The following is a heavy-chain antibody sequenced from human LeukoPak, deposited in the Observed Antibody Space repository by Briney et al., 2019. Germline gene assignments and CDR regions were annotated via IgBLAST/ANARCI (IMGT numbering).Heavy chain of an antibody. CDR2: IYTSGST. J-gene: IGHJ4*02. V-gene: IGHV4-4*07. D-gene: IGHD3-10*01. CDR3: ARQLKYYGSGSYFDY. CDR1: GGSISSYY. Sequence: PSETLSLTCTVSGGSISSYYWSWIRQLAGKGLEWIGRIYTSGSTNYNPSLKSRVTMSVDTSKNQFSLKLTSVTAADTAVYYCARQLKYYGSGSYFDYWGQGTLVTVSS.